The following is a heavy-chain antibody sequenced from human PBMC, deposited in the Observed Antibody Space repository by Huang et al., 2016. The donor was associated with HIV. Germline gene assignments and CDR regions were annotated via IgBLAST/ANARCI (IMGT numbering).Heavy chain of an antibody. J-gene: IGHJ4*02. Sequence: QVQLVQSGAEVKNPGASVRVSCKASGYTVTESNIHCVRQAPGQGLAWSGLINPKRGGTSYAQRVQGRITMTRDTTISTVHMDLRRIQSDDTAVYFCARDWSFGSSTSPADWGQGTLVTVSS. CDR1: GYTVTESN. V-gene: IGHV1-2*02. CDR3: ARDWSFGSSTSPAD. D-gene: IGHD6-6*01. CDR2: INPKRGGT.